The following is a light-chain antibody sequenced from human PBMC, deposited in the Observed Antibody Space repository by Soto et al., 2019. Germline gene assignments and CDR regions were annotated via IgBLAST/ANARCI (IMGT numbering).Light chain of an antibody. V-gene: IGLV2-14*01. CDR2: EVS. J-gene: IGLJ1*01. CDR3: TSYTGSSTPYV. CDR1: SSNIGNDY. Sequence: QSVLTQPPSVSAAPGQKVTISCSGSSSNIGNDYVSWYQQRPGKAPTLMISEVSNRPSGVSNRFSGSKSGNTASLTISGLQAEDEADYYCTSYTGSSTPYVFGTGTKVTVL.